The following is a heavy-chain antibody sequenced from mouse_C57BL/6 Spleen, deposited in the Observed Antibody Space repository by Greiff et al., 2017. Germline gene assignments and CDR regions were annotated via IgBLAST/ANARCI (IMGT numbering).Heavy chain of an antibody. Sequence: EVMLVESGGGLVKPGGSLKLSCAASGFTFSSYAMSWVRQTPEKRLEWVATISDSGSYTYYPDNVKGRFTISRDNAKNNLYLQMSHLKSEDTAMYDCARDGDYGSSYRENYFDYWGQGTTLTVSS. CDR3: ARDGDYGSSYRENYFDY. CDR1: GFTFSSYA. D-gene: IGHD1-1*01. CDR2: ISDSGSYT. V-gene: IGHV5-4*01. J-gene: IGHJ2*01.